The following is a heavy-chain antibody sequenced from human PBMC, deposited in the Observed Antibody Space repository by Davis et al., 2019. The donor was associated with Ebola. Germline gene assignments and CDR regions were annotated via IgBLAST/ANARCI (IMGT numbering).Heavy chain of an antibody. CDR3: ARGRLLFGY. CDR1: GGSISGSSYY. D-gene: IGHD2-21*01. J-gene: IGHJ4*02. Sequence: MPSETLSLTCTVSGGSISGSSYYWGWIRQPPGKGLEWIGSIYYSGSTYYNPSLKSRVTISVDTSKNQFSLKLSSVTAADTAVYYCARGRLLFGYWGQGTLVTVSS. CDR2: IYYSGST. V-gene: IGHV4-39*01.